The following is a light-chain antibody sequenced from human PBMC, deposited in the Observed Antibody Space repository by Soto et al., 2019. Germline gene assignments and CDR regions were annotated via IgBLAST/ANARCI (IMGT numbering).Light chain of an antibody. CDR2: GAS. V-gene: IGKV3-20*01. J-gene: IGKJ1*01. CDR3: QQYGSSSWT. CDR1: QSVSSSY. Sequence: EIVLTQSPGTLSLSPGERATLSCRASQSVSSSYLAWYQHKPGQAPRLLIYGASSRATGIPDRFSGSGSGTDFTLTISRLEPEDFALYYCQQYGSSSWTFGQGTKVDIK.